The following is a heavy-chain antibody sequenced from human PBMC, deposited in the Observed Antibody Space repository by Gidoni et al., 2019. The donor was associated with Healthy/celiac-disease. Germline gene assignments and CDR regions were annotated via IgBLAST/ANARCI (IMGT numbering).Heavy chain of an antibody. CDR2: MSGSGGST. D-gene: IGHD5-12*01. CDR3: AKDRAVAIGSSYFDY. CDR1: GFPFSSYA. Sequence: EVQLLESGGGLVQPGGSLRLSCAASGFPFSSYAMSWVRQAPGKGLEWVSDMSGSGGSTYYADSVKGRFTISRDNSKNTLYLQMNSLRAEDTAVDYCAKDRAVAIGSSYFDYWGQGTLVTVSS. V-gene: IGHV3-23*01. J-gene: IGHJ4*02.